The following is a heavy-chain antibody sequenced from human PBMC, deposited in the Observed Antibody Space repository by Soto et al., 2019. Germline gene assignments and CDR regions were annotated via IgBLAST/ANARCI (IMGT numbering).Heavy chain of an antibody. V-gene: IGHV4-4*02. Sequence: PSETLSLTCAVSGGSISSSNWWSWVRQPPGKGLEWIGYIYYSGSTNYNPSLKSRVTISVDTSKNQFSLKLSSVTAADTAVYYCAASGGVVLAATTDYWGQGTLVTVSS. CDR2: IYYSGST. CDR3: AASGGVVLAATTDY. J-gene: IGHJ4*02. CDR1: GGSISSSNW. D-gene: IGHD2-15*01.